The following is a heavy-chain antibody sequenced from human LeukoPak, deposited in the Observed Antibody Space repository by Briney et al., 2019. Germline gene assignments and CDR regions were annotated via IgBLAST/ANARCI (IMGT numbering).Heavy chain of an antibody. D-gene: IGHD1-26*01. V-gene: IGHV3-13*01. CDR1: GFTFSSYD. CDR2: TGVAANT. J-gene: IGHJ4*02. CDR3: ARQNTPHGNFDY. Sequence: GGSLRLSCAASGFTFSSYDMHWVRQATGKGLEWVSATGVAANTFYSGSVKGRFTISRENAKNSLYLLMTSLRAEDTAVYYCARQNTPHGNFDYWARESWSPSPQ.